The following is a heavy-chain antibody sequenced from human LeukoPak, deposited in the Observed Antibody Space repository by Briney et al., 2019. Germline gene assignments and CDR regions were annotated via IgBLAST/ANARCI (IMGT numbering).Heavy chain of an antibody. D-gene: IGHD4-17*01. J-gene: IGHJ3*02. Sequence: SETLSLTCAVYGGSFSGYYWSWIRQPPGKGLEWIGEIYHSGSTNYNPSLKSRVTISVDKSKNQFSLKLSSVTAADTAVYYCASLRHDYGDYGDAFDIWGQGTMVTVSS. CDR2: IYHSGST. CDR3: ASLRHDYGDYGDAFDI. CDR1: GGSFSGYY. V-gene: IGHV4-34*01.